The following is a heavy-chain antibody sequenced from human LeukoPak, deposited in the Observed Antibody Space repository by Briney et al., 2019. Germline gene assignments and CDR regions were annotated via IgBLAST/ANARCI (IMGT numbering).Heavy chain of an antibody. D-gene: IGHD4-11*01. J-gene: IGHJ6*02. CDR2: ISCDGSNK. Sequence: PGGSLRLSCAASGFTFSSYAMHWVRQAPGKGLEWVAVISCDGSNKYYADSVKGRFTISRDNSKNTLYLQMNSLRAEDTAVYYCARAKYSNYYYYYGMDVWGQGTTVTVSS. CDR3: ARAKYSNYYYYYGMDV. CDR1: GFTFSSYA. V-gene: IGHV3-30-3*01.